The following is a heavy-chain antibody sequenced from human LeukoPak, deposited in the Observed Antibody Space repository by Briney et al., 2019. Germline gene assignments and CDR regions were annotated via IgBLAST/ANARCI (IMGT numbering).Heavy chain of an antibody. J-gene: IGHJ4*02. D-gene: IGHD3-16*02. CDR3: AKWVIGRNFDY. CDR2: INQDGSQK. V-gene: IGHV3-7*03. CDR1: GFTFSIYW. Sequence: PGGSLRLSCAASGFTFSIYWMSWVRQAPGKGLEWVANINQDGSQKYYVDSVKGRFTISRDNAKNSFFLQMNSLRAEDTAVYYCAKWVIGRNFDYWGQGTLVTVSS.